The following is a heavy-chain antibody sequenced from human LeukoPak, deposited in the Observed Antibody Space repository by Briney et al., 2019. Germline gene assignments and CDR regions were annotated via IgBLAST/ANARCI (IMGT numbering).Heavy chain of an antibody. V-gene: IGHV1-2*02. CDR1: GYTFTGYY. D-gene: IGHD6-13*01. CDR3: ARSALVMAAAGFGRNWFDP. CDR2: INPNSGGT. Sequence: EASVKVSCKASGYTFTGYYMHWVRQAPGQGLEWMGWINPNSGGTNYAQKFQGRVTMTRDTSISTAYMELSRLRSDDTAVYYCARSALVMAAAGFGRNWFDPWGRGTLVTVSS. J-gene: IGHJ5*02.